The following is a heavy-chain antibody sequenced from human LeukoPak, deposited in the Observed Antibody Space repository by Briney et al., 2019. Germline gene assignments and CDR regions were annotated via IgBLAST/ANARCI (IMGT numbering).Heavy chain of an antibody. Sequence: SETLSLTCTVSGGSISSSSYYWGWIRQPPGKGLEWIGSIYYSGGTYYNPSLKSRVTISVDTSKNQFSPNLRSVTAADTAVYYCARWPLRTDFDYWGQGTLVTVSS. V-gene: IGHV4-39*01. D-gene: IGHD2-2*01. CDR2: IYYSGGT. CDR1: GGSISSSSYY. J-gene: IGHJ4*02. CDR3: ARWPLRTDFDY.